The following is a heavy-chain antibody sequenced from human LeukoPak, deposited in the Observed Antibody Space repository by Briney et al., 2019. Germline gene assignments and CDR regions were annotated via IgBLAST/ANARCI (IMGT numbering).Heavy chain of an antibody. J-gene: IGHJ5*02. CDR2: ITDSGGTT. CDR1: GFTFSSYA. V-gene: IGHV3-23*01. D-gene: IGHD3-10*01. Sequence: GGSLRLSCAASGFTFSSYAMSWVRQAPGKGLEWVSTITDSGGTTFYADSVKGRFTISRDNSKNTLYLQMNSLRAEDTAVYYCAKDSLWVRSNWFDPWGQGTLVTVSS. CDR3: AKDSLWVRSNWFDP.